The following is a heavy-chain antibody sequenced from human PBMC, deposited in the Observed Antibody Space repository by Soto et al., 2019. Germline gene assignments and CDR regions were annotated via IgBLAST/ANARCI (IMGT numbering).Heavy chain of an antibody. Sequence: SETLSLTCTVSGVSITGGDYYWSWIRQAPGKGLEWIGNIFYNGATSYNPSLESRVTISLDRSKNQFSLKLDSVTAADTAVYCCARDRRVTNSWSPGDSYHYGLDVWGQGTTVTVSS. J-gene: IGHJ6*02. D-gene: IGHD6-13*01. V-gene: IGHV4-30-4*01. CDR2: IFYNGAT. CDR3: ARDRRVTNSWSPGDSYHYGLDV. CDR1: GVSITGGDYY.